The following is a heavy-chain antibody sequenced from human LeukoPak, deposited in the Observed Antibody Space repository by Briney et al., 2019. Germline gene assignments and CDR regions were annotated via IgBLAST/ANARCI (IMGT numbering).Heavy chain of an antibody. Sequence: GASVKVSCKASGYTFTGYYMHWVREAPGHGLEWMGWINPNSGGTNYAQKFQGRVTMTRDTSISTAYMELSRLRSDDTAVYYCARDGSGSYYKNWFDPWGQGTLVTVSS. V-gene: IGHV1-2*02. CDR2: INPNSGGT. D-gene: IGHD3-10*01. J-gene: IGHJ5*02. CDR3: ARDGSGSYYKNWFDP. CDR1: GYTFTGYY.